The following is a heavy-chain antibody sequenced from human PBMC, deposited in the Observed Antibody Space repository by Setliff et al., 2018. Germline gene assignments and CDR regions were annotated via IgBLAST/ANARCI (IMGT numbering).Heavy chain of an antibody. CDR3: ARLVRYCTKTTCQTLSGAEV. CDR2: ISPHSGNV. Sequence: ASVKVSCKASGYTFTNYGVNWVRQAPGQGLEWLGWISPHSGNVYSAPKVQGRVTLTTDTSTNTAYMELRNLQSDDTAVYYCARLVRYCTKTTCQTLSGAEVWGQGTLVTVSS. CDR1: GYTFTNYG. D-gene: IGHD2-8*01. V-gene: IGHV1-18*01. J-gene: IGHJ4*02.